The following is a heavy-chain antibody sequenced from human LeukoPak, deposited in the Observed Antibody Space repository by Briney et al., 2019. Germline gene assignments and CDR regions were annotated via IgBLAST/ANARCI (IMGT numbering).Heavy chain of an antibody. CDR1: GFTFSSYG. CDR2: ISYDGSNK. CDR3: AVHNSGFCY. D-gene: IGHD3-22*01. Sequence: GGSLRLSCAASGFTFSSYGTHWVRQAPGKGLEWVAVISYDGSNKYYADSVKGRFTISRDNAKNSLYLQMNSLRAEDTAVYYCAVHNSGFCYWGQGTQVTVSS. V-gene: IGHV3-30*03. J-gene: IGHJ4*02.